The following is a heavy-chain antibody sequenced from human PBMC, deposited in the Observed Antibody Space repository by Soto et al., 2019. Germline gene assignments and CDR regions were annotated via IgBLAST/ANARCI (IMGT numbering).Heavy chain of an antibody. CDR3: ARHETRLTGEGFDI. D-gene: IGHD7-27*01. V-gene: IGHV3-21*01. Sequence: EVQLLESGGGLVNPGGSLRLSCTASGFTFSSYRREWVRQAPGKAREWVASINHNRRYMFYADSVRGRFTIFRDYAKNSLHLQMNGLGVEDTGVYYCARHETRLTGEGFDIWGQGTVVTVSS. CDR2: INHNRRYM. J-gene: IGHJ3*02. CDR1: GFTFSSYR.